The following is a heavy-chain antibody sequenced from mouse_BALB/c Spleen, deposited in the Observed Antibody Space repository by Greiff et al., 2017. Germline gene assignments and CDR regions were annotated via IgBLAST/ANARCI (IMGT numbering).Heavy chain of an antibody. CDR3: ARSSYDYDYYAMDY. CDR1: GYTFTSYW. D-gene: IGHD2-4*01. V-gene: IGHV1-7*01. J-gene: IGHJ4*01. Sequence: QVQLQQSGAELAKPGASVKMSCKASGYTFTSYWMHWVKQRPGQGLEWIGYINPSTGYTEYNQKFKDKATLTADKSSSTAYMQLSSLTSEDSAVYYCARSSYDYDYYAMDYWGQGTSVTVSS. CDR2: INPSTGYT.